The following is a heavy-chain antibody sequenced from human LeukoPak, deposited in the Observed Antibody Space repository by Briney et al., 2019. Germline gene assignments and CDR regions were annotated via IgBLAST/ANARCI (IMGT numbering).Heavy chain of an antibody. CDR1: GGSFSGYY. J-gene: IGHJ4*02. D-gene: IGHD2-21*01. CDR3: TRALLRRYNY. CDR2: TNHSGST. V-gene: IGHV4-34*01. Sequence: IPSETLSLTCAVYGGSFSGYYWSWIRQPPGKGLEWIGETNHSGSTNYNPSLKSRVTISVDTSKNQFSLKLSSVTAADTAVYYCTRALLRRYNYWGQGTLVTVSS.